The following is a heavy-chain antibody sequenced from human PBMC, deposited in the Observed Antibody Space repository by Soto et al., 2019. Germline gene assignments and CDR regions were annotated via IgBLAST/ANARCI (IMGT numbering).Heavy chain of an antibody. CDR1: GFIFSNYG. J-gene: IGHJ6*03. Sequence: QVQLVESGGGVVQPGRSLRLSCAASGFIFSNYGMHWVRQAPGKGLEWVAVISYDGNKQHYGESVKGRFTISRDSSKNTLYLQMNSLRPEDTAVYYCANDSWFGELFRSYMDVWGKGTTVTVS. CDR3: ANDSWFGELFRSYMDV. D-gene: IGHD3-10*01. V-gene: IGHV3-30*18. CDR2: ISYDGNKQ.